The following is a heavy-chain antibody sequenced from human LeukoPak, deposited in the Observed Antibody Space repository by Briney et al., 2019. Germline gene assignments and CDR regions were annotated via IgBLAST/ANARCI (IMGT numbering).Heavy chain of an antibody. J-gene: IGHJ4*02. CDR1: GYIFTTYW. Sequence: GESLKISCKASGYIFTTYWIGWVRQMPGIGLEWVGIIYPRDSDIRYSPSFQGQVTISADKSISTAYLQWSSLKASDTAIYYCALHPAQGSGSLDFWGQGTLVTVSS. CDR2: IYPRDSDI. CDR3: ALHPAQGSGSLDF. D-gene: IGHD3-10*01. V-gene: IGHV5-51*01.